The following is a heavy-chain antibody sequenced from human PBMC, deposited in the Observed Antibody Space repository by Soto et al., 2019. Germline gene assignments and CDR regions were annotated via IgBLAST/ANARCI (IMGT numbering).Heavy chain of an antibody. CDR1: GYTFTTYD. J-gene: IGHJ4*02. CDR2: MSPNSGNT. Sequence: QVQLVQSGAEVKKPGASVKVSCKASGYTFTTYDINWVRQATGQGLEWMGWMSPNSGNTGYAQKFQGRVTMTRDTSINTAYMELGSLTSEDTAVYFWARGVAAGYDYWGQGTLVTVSS. D-gene: IGHD6-13*01. CDR3: ARGVAAGYDY. V-gene: IGHV1-8*01.